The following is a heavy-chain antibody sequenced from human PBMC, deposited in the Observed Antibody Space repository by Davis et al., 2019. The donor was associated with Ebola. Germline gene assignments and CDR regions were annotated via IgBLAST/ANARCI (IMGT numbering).Heavy chain of an antibody. J-gene: IGHJ6*02. CDR1: GGSISSYY. V-gene: IGHV4-34*01. D-gene: IGHD4-11*01. CDR2: INHSGST. CDR3: ARAYSNGEYYYYYYGMDV. Sequence: MPSETLSLTCTVSGGSISSYYWSWIRQPPGKGLEWIGEINHSGSTNYNPSLKSRVTISVDTSKNQFSLKLSSVTAADTAVYYCARAYSNGEYYYYYYGMDVWGQGTTVTVSS.